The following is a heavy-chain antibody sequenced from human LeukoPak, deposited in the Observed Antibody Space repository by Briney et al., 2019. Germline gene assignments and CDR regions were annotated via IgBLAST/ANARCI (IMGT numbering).Heavy chain of an antibody. D-gene: IGHD1-7*01. V-gene: IGHV3-7*01. Sequence: PGGSLRLSCAASGFTFSRFWMSWVRQAPGKGLEWVANIKQDGSEKYYVDSVKGRFTISRDNAKNSLYLQMNSLRAEDTAVYYCARDHVWNYGAEGSEVDYWGQGTLVTVSS. CDR3: ARDHVWNYGAEGSEVDY. J-gene: IGHJ4*02. CDR1: GFTFSRFW. CDR2: IKQDGSEK.